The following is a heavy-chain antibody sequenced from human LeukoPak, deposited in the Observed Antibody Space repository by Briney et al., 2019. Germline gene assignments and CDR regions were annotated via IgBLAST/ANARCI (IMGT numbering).Heavy chain of an antibody. J-gene: IGHJ4*02. V-gene: IGHV3-48*01. D-gene: IGHD3-3*01. CDR1: GFTFSSYS. CDR3: ARSQGRIFGVVKYYFDY. CDR2: ISGSSSTI. Sequence: PGGSLRLSCAASGFTFSSYSMNWVRQAPGKGLEWVSYISGSSSTIYYADSVKGRFTISRDNAKNSLYLQMNSLRAEDTAVYYCARSQGRIFGVVKYYFDYWGQGTLVTVSS.